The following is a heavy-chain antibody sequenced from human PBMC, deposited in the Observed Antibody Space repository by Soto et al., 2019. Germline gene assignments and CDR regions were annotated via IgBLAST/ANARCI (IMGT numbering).Heavy chain of an antibody. CDR2: INPNSGGT. CDR3: ATRRLYSDSSASWA. CDR1: GYSFTGYY. J-gene: IGHJ1*01. V-gene: IGHV1-2*02. D-gene: IGHD3-22*01. Sequence: XSVKVSSTASGYSFTGYYMDWVRQAPGQGLEWMGWINPNSGGTNYAQKFQGRVTMTRNTAMSTAYMELSSLRSDDTAVYYCATRRLYSDSSASWAWGQGTLVTVSS.